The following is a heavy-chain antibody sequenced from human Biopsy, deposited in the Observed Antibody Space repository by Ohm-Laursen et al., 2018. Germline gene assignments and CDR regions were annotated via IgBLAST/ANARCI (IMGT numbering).Heavy chain of an antibody. CDR3: AREAIGYQLPCDD. D-gene: IGHD2-2*01. V-gene: IGHV1-69*11. Sequence: SSVKVSCNAPTGTFNSYGLIWVRQAPGQGLEWMGRIIPILRTTAYAQTFLGRVTITADSPTSTVDMELTSLTSDDTTVYFCAREAIGYQLPCDDWGQGTLVTVSS. CDR1: TGTFNSYG. J-gene: IGHJ4*02. CDR2: IIPILRTT.